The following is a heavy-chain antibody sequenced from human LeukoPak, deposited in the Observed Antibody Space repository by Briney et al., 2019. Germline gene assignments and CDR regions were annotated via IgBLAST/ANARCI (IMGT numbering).Heavy chain of an antibody. CDR2: INPNSGGT. CDR1: GYTFTGYY. J-gene: IGHJ5*02. Sequence: RASVKVSCKASGYTFTGYYMHWVRQAPGQGLEWMGWINPNSGGTNYAQKLQGRVTMTTDTSTSTAYMELRSLRSDDTAVYYCARDRPYCSSTSCYAIWFDPWGQGTLVTVSS. CDR3: ARDRPYCSSTSCYAIWFDP. D-gene: IGHD2-2*01. V-gene: IGHV1-2*02.